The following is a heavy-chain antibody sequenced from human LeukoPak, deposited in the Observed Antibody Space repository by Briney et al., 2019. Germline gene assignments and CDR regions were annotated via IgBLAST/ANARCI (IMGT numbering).Heavy chain of an antibody. CDR1: GFTFSSYS. CDR3: ARDPRGYYDYVWGSYRYTDRVY. D-gene: IGHD3-16*02. Sequence: PGGALRLSCAASGFTFSSYSMNWVRQAPGKGLEGVSSISSSSSYIYYADSVKGRFTISRDNAKNSLYLQMNSLRAEDTAVYYCARDPRGYYDYVWGSYRYTDRVYWGQGTLVTVSS. V-gene: IGHV3-21*01. J-gene: IGHJ4*02. CDR2: ISSSSSYI.